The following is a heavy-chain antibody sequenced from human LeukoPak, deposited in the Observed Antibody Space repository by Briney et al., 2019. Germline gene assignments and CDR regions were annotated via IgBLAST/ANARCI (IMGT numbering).Heavy chain of an antibody. CDR2: INPNSGGT. CDR3: ARAPLLWYYFDY. J-gene: IGHJ4*02. CDR1: GYTFTRYY. Sequence: ASVKVSCKASGYTFTRYYMHWVRQAPGQGLEWMGWINPNSGGTNYAQKFQGRVTMTRDTSISTAYMELSRLRSEDTAVYYCARAPLLWYYFDYWGQGTLVTVSS. V-gene: IGHV1-2*02. D-gene: IGHD3-10*01.